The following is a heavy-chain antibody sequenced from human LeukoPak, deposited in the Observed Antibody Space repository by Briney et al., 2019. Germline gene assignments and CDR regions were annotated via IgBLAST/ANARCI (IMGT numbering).Heavy chain of an antibody. D-gene: IGHD6-19*01. CDR3: AGGRLYSSEYYFDY. V-gene: IGHV4-39*07. Sequence: SETLSLTCTVSGGSISSSSYYWGWIRQPPGKGLEWIGSIYYSGSTYYNPSHKSRVTISVDTSKNQFSLKLSSVTAADTAVYYCAGGRLYSSEYYFDYWGQGTLVTVSS. CDR1: GGSISSSSYY. J-gene: IGHJ4*02. CDR2: IYYSGST.